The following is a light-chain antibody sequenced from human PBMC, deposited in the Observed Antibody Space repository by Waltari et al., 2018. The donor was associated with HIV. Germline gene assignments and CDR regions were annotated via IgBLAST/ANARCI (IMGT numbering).Light chain of an antibody. CDR3: QVWDESSEHVV. V-gene: IGLV3-21*02. CDR1: NIGVKT. CDR2: DDT. Sequence: SYVLTQAPSLSVAPGQAASITCGGNNIGVKTVHWYQQRAGQAPVLVGKDDTDRPSGIPERVSGSNSGNTATLTISRVEAGDEADYYCQVWDESSEHVVFGGGTKVTVL. J-gene: IGLJ2*01.